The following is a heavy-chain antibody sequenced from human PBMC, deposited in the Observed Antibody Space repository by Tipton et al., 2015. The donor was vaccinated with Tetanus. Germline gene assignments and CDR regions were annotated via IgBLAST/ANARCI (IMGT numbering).Heavy chain of an antibody. D-gene: IGHD1-26*01. CDR1: GFTFSSHW. CDR3: ATGRTLYY. CDR2: ISSTSSYI. Sequence: SGFTFSSHWMNWVRQAPGKGLEWLSSISSTSSYIYYSDSVKGRFTVSRDNAKNSLSLQMKSLGDEDTAVYYCATGRTLYYWGQGTRVTVST. V-gene: IGHV3-21*01. J-gene: IGHJ4*02.